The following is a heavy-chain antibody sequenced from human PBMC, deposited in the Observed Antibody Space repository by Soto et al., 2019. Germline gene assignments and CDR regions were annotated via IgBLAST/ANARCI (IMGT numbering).Heavy chain of an antibody. V-gene: IGHV6-1*01. Sequence: SQTLSLTCAISGDSVSSNSAAWNWIRPSPSRGLEWLGRTYYRSKWYNDYAVSVKSRITINPDTSKNQFSLQLNSVTPEDTAVYYCARGRWGDTSHSYYYGMDVWGQGTTVTVSS. J-gene: IGHJ6*02. CDR3: ARGRWGDTSHSYYYGMDV. D-gene: IGHD2-2*01. CDR2: TYYRSKWYN. CDR1: GDSVSSNSAA.